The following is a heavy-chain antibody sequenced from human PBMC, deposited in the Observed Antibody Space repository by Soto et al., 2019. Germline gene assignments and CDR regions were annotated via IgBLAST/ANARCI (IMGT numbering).Heavy chain of an antibody. CDR2: IIPIFGTA. J-gene: IGHJ6*02. V-gene: IGHV1-69*13. CDR1: GGTFSSYS. Sequence: SVKGSCKASGGTFSSYSISWVRQAPGQGLEWMGGIIPIFGTANYAQKFQGRVTITADESTSTAYMELSSLRSDDTAVYYCARGGRITMIVVPRSDYYYYGMDVWGQGTTVTVSS. CDR3: ARGGRITMIVVPRSDYYYYGMDV. D-gene: IGHD3-22*01.